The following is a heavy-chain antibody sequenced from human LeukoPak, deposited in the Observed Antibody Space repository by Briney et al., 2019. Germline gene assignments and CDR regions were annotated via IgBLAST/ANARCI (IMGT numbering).Heavy chain of an antibody. CDR3: ARDGSSSVAGDYFDY. D-gene: IGHD6-19*01. Sequence: GASVKVSCKASGGTFSSYAISWVRQAPGQGLEWMGGIIPIFGTANYAQKFQGRVTITADESTSTAYMELSSLRSEDTAVYYCARDGSSSVAGDYFDYWGQGTLVTVSS. CDR2: IIPIFGTA. V-gene: IGHV1-69*01. CDR1: GGTFSSYA. J-gene: IGHJ4*02.